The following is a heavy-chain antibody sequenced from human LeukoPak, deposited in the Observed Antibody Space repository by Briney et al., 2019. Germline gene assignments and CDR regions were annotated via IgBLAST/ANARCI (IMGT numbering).Heavy chain of an antibody. Sequence: PGGSLRLSCEASGFTFRSYAMSWVRQAPGKGLEWVSALSGGGGSTSYGDSVKGRFTISRDNSKNTLYLQMNSLRAEDTAVYYCAKSTGAGGFDYWGQGTLVTVSS. CDR3: AKSTGAGGFDY. CDR2: LSGGGGST. V-gene: IGHV3-23*01. CDR1: GFTFRSYA. J-gene: IGHJ4*02. D-gene: IGHD1-14*01.